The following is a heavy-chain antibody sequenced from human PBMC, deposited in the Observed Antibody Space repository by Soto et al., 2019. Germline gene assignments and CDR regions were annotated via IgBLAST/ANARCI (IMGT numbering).Heavy chain of an antibody. CDR2: ISYDGSNK. D-gene: IGHD6-25*01. J-gene: IGHJ6*02. Sequence: QVQLVESGGGVVQPGRSLRLSCAASGFTFSSYAMHWVRQAPGKGLEWVAVISYDGSNKYYADSVKGRFTISRDNSKNTLYLQMNSLRAEDTAVYYCARDRLPYYYYYGMGVWGQGTTVTVSS. CDR1: GFTFSSYA. V-gene: IGHV3-30-3*01. CDR3: ARDRLPYYYYYGMGV.